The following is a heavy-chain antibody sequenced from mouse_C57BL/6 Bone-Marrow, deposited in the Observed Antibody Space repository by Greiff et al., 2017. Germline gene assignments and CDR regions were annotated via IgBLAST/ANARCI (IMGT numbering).Heavy chain of an antibody. CDR3: ARSYGSSYDAY. CDR1: GFTFTDYY. J-gene: IGHJ3*01. CDR2: IRNKANGYTT. Sequence: EVMLVESGGGLVQPGGSLSLSCAASGFTFTDYYMSWVRQPPGKALEWLGFIRNKANGYTTEYSVSVKGRFTISRDNSQSILYLQMNALRAEDSATYYCARSYGSSYDAYWGQGTLVTVSA. D-gene: IGHD1-1*01. V-gene: IGHV7-3*01.